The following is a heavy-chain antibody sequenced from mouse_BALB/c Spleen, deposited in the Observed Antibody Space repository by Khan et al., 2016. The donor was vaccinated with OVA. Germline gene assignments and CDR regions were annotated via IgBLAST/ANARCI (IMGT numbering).Heavy chain of an antibody. CDR2: INPNNGGT. CDR3: AFDGYFSAWFAY. V-gene: IGHV1-31*01. D-gene: IGHD2-3*01. CDR1: GYSFTGYY. J-gene: IGHJ3*01. Sequence: VQLQQSGPDLVKPGASVKISCKASGYSFTGYYMHWVKQSHGKSLEWIGRINPNNGGTSSNQKFKGKAILTVDKSSSTAYMELRRLTSEDAAVYDCAFDGYFSAWFAYWGQGTLVTVSA.